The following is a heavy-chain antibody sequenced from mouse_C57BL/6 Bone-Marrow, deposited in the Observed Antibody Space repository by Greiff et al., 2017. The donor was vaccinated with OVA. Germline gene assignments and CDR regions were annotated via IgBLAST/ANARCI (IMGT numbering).Heavy chain of an antibody. Sequence: DVMLVESGGGLVKPGGSLKLSCAASGFTFSDYGMHWVRQAPEKGLEWVAYISSGSSTIYYADTVKGRFTISRDNAKNTLFLQMTSLRSEDTAMYYCARSDGYYWYFDVWGTGTTVTVSS. CDR3: ARSDGYYWYFDV. J-gene: IGHJ1*03. D-gene: IGHD2-3*01. CDR1: GFTFSDYG. V-gene: IGHV5-17*01. CDR2: ISSGSSTI.